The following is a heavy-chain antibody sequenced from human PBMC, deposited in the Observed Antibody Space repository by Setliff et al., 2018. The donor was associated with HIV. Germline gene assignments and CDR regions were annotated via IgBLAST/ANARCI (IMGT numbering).Heavy chain of an antibody. J-gene: IGHJ4*02. D-gene: IGHD5-12*01. CDR2: ISGSGGNT. CDR1: GFTFSNAW. V-gene: IGHV3-74*01. CDR3: ARGGIVATEPEY. Sequence: GGSLRLSCAASGFTFSNAWLSWVRQAPGKGLEWVGRISGSGGNTYYADSVKGRFTISRDNAKNTLYLQMNSLRPEDTAVYYCARGGIVATEPEYWGQGTLVTVSS.